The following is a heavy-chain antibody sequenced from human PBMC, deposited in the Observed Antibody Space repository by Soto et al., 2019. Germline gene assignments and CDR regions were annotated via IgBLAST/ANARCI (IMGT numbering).Heavy chain of an antibody. D-gene: IGHD4-17*01. CDR1: GVSLNSGHYY. CDR3: ARQRTTVVTQAYFDH. J-gene: IGHJ4*02. CDR2: VYYDEST. V-gene: IGHV4-39*01. Sequence: SETLSLTCSVSGVSLNSGHYYWVWIRQSPGKGLAWIASVYYDESTYYNPSLKSRVTISIDKPKNQFSLTLNSVTAADAAVYYCARQRTTVVTQAYFDHWGQGTLVTVSS.